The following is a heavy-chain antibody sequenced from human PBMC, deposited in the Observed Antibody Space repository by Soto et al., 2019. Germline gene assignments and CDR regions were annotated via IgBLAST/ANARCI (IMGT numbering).Heavy chain of an antibody. CDR3: ARGRSHYFDH. V-gene: IGHV3-23*01. Sequence: GGSLRLSCKASGFSFSSNSMGWLRQAPGKGLDWVSSISDSADRIYYADSVRGRFTFSRDNSKNMMYLQMNSLRAEDTAMYYCARGRSHYFDHWGQGTPVTISS. CDR2: ISDSADRI. J-gene: IGHJ4*02. CDR1: GFSFSSNS.